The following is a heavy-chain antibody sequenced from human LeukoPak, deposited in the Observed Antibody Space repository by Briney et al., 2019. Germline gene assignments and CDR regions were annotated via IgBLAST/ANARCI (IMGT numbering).Heavy chain of an antibody. CDR3: AKDRLRLGELSFDY. V-gene: IGHV3-23*01. D-gene: IGHD3-16*02. Sequence: GGSLRLSCAASGFTVSSNYMSWVRQAPGKGLEWVSAISGSGGSTYYADSVKGRFTISRDNSKNTLYLQMNSLRAEDTAVYYCAKDRLRLGELSFDYWGQGTLVTVSS. CDR2: ISGSGGST. CDR1: GFTVSSNY. J-gene: IGHJ4*02.